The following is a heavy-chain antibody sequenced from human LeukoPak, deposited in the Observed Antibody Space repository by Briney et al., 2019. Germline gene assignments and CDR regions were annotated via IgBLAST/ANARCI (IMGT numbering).Heavy chain of an antibody. CDR1: GFTFSNAW. J-gene: IGHJ6*04. Sequence: HSGGSLRLSCAASGFTFSNAWMSWVRQAPGKGLEWVSAISGSGGSTYYADSVKGRFTISRDNAKNSLYLQMNSLRAEDTAVYYCAELGITMIGGVWGKGTTVTISS. CDR3: AELGITMIGGV. CDR2: ISGSGGST. D-gene: IGHD3-10*02. V-gene: IGHV3-23*01.